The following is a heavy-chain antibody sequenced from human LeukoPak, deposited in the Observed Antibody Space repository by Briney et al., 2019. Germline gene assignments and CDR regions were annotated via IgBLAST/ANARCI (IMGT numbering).Heavy chain of an antibody. J-gene: IGHJ4*02. Sequence: GGSLTLSCTASGFTLSNYWMSWVRQAPGKGLEWVANIKQDGSEKNYVDSVNGRFTISRDNAKNSLFLQMHSLRAEDTAVYYCAKEPYSMSVYWRRGTLVSVSS. D-gene: IGHD4-11*01. CDR1: GFTLSNYW. CDR2: IKQDGSEK. V-gene: IGHV3-7*01. CDR3: AKEPYSMSVY.